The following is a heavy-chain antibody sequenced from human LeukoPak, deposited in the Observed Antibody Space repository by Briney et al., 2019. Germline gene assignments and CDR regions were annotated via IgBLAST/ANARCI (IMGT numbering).Heavy chain of an antibody. CDR1: GYSPTDNS. CDR2: INPNSGAT. V-gene: IGHV1-2*02. Sequence: ASVKVSCMASGYSPTDNSMRWGRQAPGQGLEWMGWINPNSGATNYAQKFQGRVTMTRDTSLSTAYMELSRLRSEDTTVYYCGKDVRRLRGTDYWGQGTLVTVSS. D-gene: IGHD1-1*01. CDR3: GKDVRRLRGTDY. J-gene: IGHJ4*02.